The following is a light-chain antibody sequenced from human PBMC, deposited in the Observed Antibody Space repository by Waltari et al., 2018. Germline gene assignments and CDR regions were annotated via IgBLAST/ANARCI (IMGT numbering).Light chain of an antibody. CDR3: QQSYSTGFT. J-gene: IGKJ3*01. V-gene: IGKV1-39*01. CDR1: QVISSS. CDR2: TAS. Sequence: CRASQVISSSLNWYQQKPGKAPKLLIYTASNLPTGVPSRFSGRGSGPNFTLTISDLQPEDFATYHCQQSYSTGFTFGPGTRLDLK.